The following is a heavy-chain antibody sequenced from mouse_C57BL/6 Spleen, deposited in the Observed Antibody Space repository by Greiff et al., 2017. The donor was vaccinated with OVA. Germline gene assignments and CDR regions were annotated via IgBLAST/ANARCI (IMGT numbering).Heavy chain of an antibody. CDR3: ASKDSSGYRFAY. CDR2: IYPRSGNT. D-gene: IGHD3-2*02. Sequence: QVQLQQSGAELARPGASVKLSCKASGYTFTSYGISWVKQRTGQGLEWIGEIYPRSGNTYYTEKFKGKATLTADKSSSTAYMELRSLTSEDSAVYFCASKDSSGYRFAYWGQGTLVTVSA. V-gene: IGHV1-81*01. J-gene: IGHJ3*01. CDR1: GYTFTSYG.